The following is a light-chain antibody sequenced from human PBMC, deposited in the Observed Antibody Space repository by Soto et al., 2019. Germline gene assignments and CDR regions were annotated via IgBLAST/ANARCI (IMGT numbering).Light chain of an antibody. V-gene: IGKV3D-20*02. J-gene: IGKJ5*01. Sequence: EIVLTQSPGTLSLSPGGRATLSCRASQSVSSSYLAWYQQKPGQAPRLLIYDASNRATGIPARFSGSGSGTDFTLTISSLEPEDFAVYYCQQRSNWITFGQGTRLEI. CDR3: QQRSNWIT. CDR2: DAS. CDR1: QSVSSSY.